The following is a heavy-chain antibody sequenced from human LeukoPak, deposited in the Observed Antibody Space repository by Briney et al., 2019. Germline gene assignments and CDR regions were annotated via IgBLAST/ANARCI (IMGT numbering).Heavy chain of an antibody. D-gene: IGHD3-10*01. V-gene: IGHV4-39*01. CDR2: IYYSGST. CDR3: ARSYGSGSLSFGY. CDR1: GGSISSSSYS. Sequence: SETLSLTCTVSGGSISSSSYSWGWIRQPPGKGLEWIGSIYYSGSTYYNPSIKSRVTISVDTSKNQFSLKLSSVTAADTAVYYCARSYGSGSLSFGYWGQGTLVTVSS. J-gene: IGHJ4*02.